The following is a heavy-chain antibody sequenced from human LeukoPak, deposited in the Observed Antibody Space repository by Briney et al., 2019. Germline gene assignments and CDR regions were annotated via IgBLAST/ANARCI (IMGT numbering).Heavy chain of an antibody. CDR3: ARQPSVVPTAAVDS. CDR1: DDSINIAFYN. Sequence: PSQTLCLTCTVSDDSINIAFYNGNWIRQHPGKGLEWIGYVHHSGTTSYNPSLTSRVSTSIDTSKALFSLRLNSVTAADTAVYYCARQPSVVPTAAVDSWGQGILVTVPS. D-gene: IGHD2-2*01. CDR2: VHHSGTT. V-gene: IGHV4-31*03. J-gene: IGHJ4*02.